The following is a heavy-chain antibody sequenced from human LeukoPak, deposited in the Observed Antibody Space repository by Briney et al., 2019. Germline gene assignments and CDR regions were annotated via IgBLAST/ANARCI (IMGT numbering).Heavy chain of an antibody. V-gene: IGHV1-69*05. D-gene: IGHD2-15*01. J-gene: IGHJ1*01. CDR1: GGTFSSYA. CDR3: ASATMVAASAEYLQH. Sequence: ASVKVSCKASGGTFSSYAISWVRQAPGQGLEWMGGIIPIFGTANYAQKFQGRVTITTDESTSTAYMELSSLRSEDTAVYYCASATMVAASAEYLQHSGQGTLVTVSS. CDR2: IIPIFGTA.